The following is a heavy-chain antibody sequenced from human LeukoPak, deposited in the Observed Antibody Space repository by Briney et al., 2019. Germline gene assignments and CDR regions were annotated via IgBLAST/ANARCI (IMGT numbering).Heavy chain of an antibody. CDR3: ARDRLSLGAFDI. CDR1: GGSISSSNW. J-gene: IGHJ3*02. V-gene: IGHV4-4*02. Sequence: SETLSLTCAVSGGSISSSNWWSWVRQAPEKGLEWIGSVYSRGSIYSNPSLRSRVTISLDTSTNQFSLNLSSVTVADTALYYCARDRLSLGAFDIWGPGTTVVVSS. D-gene: IGHD3-16*01. CDR2: VYSRGSI.